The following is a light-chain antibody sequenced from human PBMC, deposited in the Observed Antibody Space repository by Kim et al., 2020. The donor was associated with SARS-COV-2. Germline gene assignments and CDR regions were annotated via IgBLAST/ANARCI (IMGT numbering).Light chain of an antibody. J-gene: IGKJ1*01. CDR1: QTFSNSF. Sequence: LSPGERAPPSCRASQTFSNSFLAWYQQKLGQPPRLLIYATSNRPTGIPDRFSGRGSGTDFTLTISRLEPEDSAVYYCQQSGSSPTFGQGTKVDIK. CDR2: ATS. CDR3: QQSGSSPT. V-gene: IGKV3-20*01.